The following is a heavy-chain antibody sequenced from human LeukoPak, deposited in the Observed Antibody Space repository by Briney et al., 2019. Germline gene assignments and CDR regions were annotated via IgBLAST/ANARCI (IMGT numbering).Heavy chain of an antibody. D-gene: IGHD3-10*01. J-gene: IGHJ4*02. Sequence: GGSLRLSCAASGFTFSSYAMSWVRQAPGKGREWVSAISGSGGSTYYADSVKGRFTISRANSKSTLYLQMNSLRAEDTAVYYCAKRPGTYYFDYWGQGTLVTVSS. V-gene: IGHV3-23*01. CDR3: AKRPGTYYFDY. CDR1: GFTFSSYA. CDR2: ISGSGGST.